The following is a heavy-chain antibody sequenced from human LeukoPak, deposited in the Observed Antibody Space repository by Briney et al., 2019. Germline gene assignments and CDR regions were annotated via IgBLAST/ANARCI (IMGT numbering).Heavy chain of an antibody. V-gene: IGHV1-69*13. J-gene: IGHJ4*02. Sequence: SVKVSCKASGGTFSSYAISWVRQAPGQGLEWMGGIIPIFGTANYAQKFQGRVTITADESTSTAYMELSSLRSEDMAVYYCARYNWSDGYFDYWGQGTLVTVSS. CDR3: ARYNWSDGYFDY. D-gene: IGHD1-1*01. CDR1: GGTFSSYA. CDR2: IIPIFGTA.